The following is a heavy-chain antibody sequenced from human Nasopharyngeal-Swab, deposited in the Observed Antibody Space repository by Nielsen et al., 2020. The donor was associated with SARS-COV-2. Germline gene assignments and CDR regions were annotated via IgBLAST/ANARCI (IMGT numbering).Heavy chain of an antibody. D-gene: IGHD6-13*01. CDR1: GYSLMSQA. Sequence: ASVKVSCKASGYSLMSQAMHWVRQAPGQRLEWMGWITAANGNTEYSRKFHDGLTLSSDTSANTAYMDLSGLRSEDTALYYCVRDDGRSWLLDKWGQGTLVTVSA. J-gene: IGHJ4*02. CDR2: ITAANGNT. CDR3: VRDDGRSWLLDK. V-gene: IGHV1-3*01.